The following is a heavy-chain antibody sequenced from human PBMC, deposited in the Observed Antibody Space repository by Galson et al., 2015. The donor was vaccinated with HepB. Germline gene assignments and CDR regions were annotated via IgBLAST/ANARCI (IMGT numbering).Heavy chain of an antibody. Sequence: LSLTCALYGGSFSGYYWTWVRQTPEKGLEWIGEVADTGRNYYNPSLKSRVTISIDSSRNHLSLQMTSASAADTAVYYCARLGDSSSWYGEKWFDYWGQGTLVTVSS. J-gene: IGHJ4*02. CDR2: VADTGRN. D-gene: IGHD6-13*01. CDR3: ARLGDSSSWYGEKWFDY. CDR1: GGSFSGYY. V-gene: IGHV4-34*01.